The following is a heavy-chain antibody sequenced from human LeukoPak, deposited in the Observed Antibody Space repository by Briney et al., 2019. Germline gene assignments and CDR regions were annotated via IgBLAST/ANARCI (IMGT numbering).Heavy chain of an antibody. Sequence: GGSLRLSCAASGFTFDDYAMHWVRQAPGKGLEWVSGISRNSGSIGYADSVKGRFTISRDNAKNSLYLQMNSLRAEDTALYYCAKGYSYGSLDYWGQGTLVTVSS. J-gene: IGHJ4*02. CDR1: GFTFDDYA. D-gene: IGHD5-18*01. CDR2: ISRNSGSI. V-gene: IGHV3-9*01. CDR3: AKGYSYGSLDY.